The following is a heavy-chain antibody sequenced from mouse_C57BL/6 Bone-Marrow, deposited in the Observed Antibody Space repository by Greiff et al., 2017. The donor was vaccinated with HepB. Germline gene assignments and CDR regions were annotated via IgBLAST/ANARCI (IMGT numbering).Heavy chain of an antibody. J-gene: IGHJ2*01. Sequence: VHVKQSGPELVKPGASVKIPCKASGYTFTDYNMDWVKQSHGKSLEWIGDINPNNGGTIYNQKFKGKATLTVDKSSSTAYMELRSLTSEDTAVYYCARWDSSGTYYFDYWGQGTTLTVSS. CDR2: INPNNGGT. CDR1: GYTFTDYN. D-gene: IGHD3-2*02. CDR3: ARWDSSGTYYFDY. V-gene: IGHV1-18*01.